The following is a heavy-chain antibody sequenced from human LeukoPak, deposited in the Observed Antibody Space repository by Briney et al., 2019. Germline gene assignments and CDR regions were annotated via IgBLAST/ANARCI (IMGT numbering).Heavy chain of an antibody. Sequence: SGGSLRLSCAASGFTFSSYGMHWVRQAPGKGLEWVAVIWYDGSNKYYADSVKGRFTISRDNAKNSLYLQMTSLRAEDTAMYYCATPLDYRDSSGFHQGGDWGQGTLVTVSS. CDR1: GFTFSSYG. V-gene: IGHV3-33*03. CDR3: ATPLDYRDSSGFHQGGD. CDR2: IWYDGSNK. D-gene: IGHD3-22*01. J-gene: IGHJ4*02.